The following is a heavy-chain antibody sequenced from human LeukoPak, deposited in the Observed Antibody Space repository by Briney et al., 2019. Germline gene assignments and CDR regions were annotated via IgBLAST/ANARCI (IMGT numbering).Heavy chain of an antibody. V-gene: IGHV5-51*01. D-gene: IGHD3-10*01. Sequence: GESLKISCKGSGYSFTSYWIGWVRQMPGKGLEWMGIIHPGDSDTRYSPSFQGQVTISADKSISTAYLQWSSLKASDTAMYFCATDYYDSGSYYWGQGTLVTVSS. CDR2: IHPGDSDT. CDR3: ATDYYDSGSYY. J-gene: IGHJ4*02. CDR1: GYSFTSYW.